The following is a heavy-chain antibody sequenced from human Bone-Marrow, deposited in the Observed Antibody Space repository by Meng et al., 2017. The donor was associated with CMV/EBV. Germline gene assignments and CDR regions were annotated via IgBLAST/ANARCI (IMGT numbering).Heavy chain of an antibody. CDR1: GFTFSSYG. CDR3: AKVRDSSAWYTDYFDY. V-gene: IGHV3-30*02. D-gene: IGHD6-19*01. CDR2: MWYDGSKE. Sequence: GESLKISCAASGFTFSSYGMHWVRQAPGKGLEWVAFMWYDGSKEFYADSVEGRFTISRDNSKNTLFLQMDSLRAEDTAVYYCAKVRDSSAWYTDYFDYWGQGTLVTVSS. J-gene: IGHJ4*02.